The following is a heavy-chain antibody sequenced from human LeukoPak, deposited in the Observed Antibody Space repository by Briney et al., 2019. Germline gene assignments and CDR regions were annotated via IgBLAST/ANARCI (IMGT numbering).Heavy chain of an antibody. CDR3: ARAVLTTVRVSFAFDI. CDR1: GGSISSYY. D-gene: IGHD3-10*01. J-gene: IGHJ3*02. CDR2: IYYSGST. Sequence: SETLSLTCTVSGGSISSYYWSWIRQPPGKGLEWIGYIYYSGSTNYNPSLKSRVTISVDTSKNQFSLKLSSVTAADTAVYYCARAVLTTVRVSFAFDIWGQGTMVTVSS. V-gene: IGHV4-59*01.